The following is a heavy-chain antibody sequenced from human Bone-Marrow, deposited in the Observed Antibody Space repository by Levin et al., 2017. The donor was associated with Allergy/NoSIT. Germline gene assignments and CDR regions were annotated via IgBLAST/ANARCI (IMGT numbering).Heavy chain of an antibody. Sequence: SETLSLTCTVSGDSINNTNHYWSWIRQGSGKGREWIGRRFAGGAATSNRSLRARVTRSRDTSKNPFYLKLTSVTATDTAVYYCARDETFNSWHTGWLDPWGQGTLVTVSS. CDR1: GDSINNTNHY. V-gene: IGHV4-61*02. CDR2: RFAGGAA. J-gene: IGHJ5*02. D-gene: IGHD6-13*01. CDR3: ARDETFNSWHTGWLDP.